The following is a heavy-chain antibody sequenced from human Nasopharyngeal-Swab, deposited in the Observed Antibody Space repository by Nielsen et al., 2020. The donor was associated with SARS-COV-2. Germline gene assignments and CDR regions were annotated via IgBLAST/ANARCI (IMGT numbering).Heavy chain of an antibody. CDR1: GFTFNNYN. J-gene: IGHJ6*02. Sequence: GESLKISCAASGFTFNNYNFNWVRRAPGKGLEWVSSISSSSSYIYYADSVKGRFTISRDNAKNSLYLQMNSLRAEDTAVYYCARDGLDYDFWSAYFMDAWGQGTTVTVSS. D-gene: IGHD3-3*01. V-gene: IGHV3-21*01. CDR2: ISSSSSYI. CDR3: ARDGLDYDFWSAYFMDA.